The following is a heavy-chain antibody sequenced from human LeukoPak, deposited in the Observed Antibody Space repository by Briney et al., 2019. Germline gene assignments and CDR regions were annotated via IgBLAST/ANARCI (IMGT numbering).Heavy chain of an antibody. V-gene: IGHV1-2*02. CDR1: GYTFTAYA. CDR2: ITPSDGA. CDR3: ARDRYGDGFAHFDY. D-gene: IGHD5-24*01. J-gene: IGHJ4*02. Sequence: ASVKVSCKSSGYTFTAYAMHWVRQAPGQGLEWMGWITPSDGANYAQKFQGRVTMTRDTSMSTAYMDLNRLTSDDTAVYFCARDRYGDGFAHFDYWGQGTLVTVSS.